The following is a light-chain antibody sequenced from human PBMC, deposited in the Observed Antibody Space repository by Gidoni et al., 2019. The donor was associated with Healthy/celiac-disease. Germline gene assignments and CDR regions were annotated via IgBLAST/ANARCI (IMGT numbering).Light chain of an antibody. CDR1: QSVSSY. CDR2: DAA. J-gene: IGKJ4*01. V-gene: IGKV3-11*01. CDR3: QQRSNWPKLT. Sequence: EIVLSQSPATLSLSPGERATLSCRASQSVSSYLAWYQQKPGQAPRLLIYDAANRATGIPARLSGSGSGTDFTLTISSLEPEDVAVYYCQQRSNWPKLTFGGGTKVEIK.